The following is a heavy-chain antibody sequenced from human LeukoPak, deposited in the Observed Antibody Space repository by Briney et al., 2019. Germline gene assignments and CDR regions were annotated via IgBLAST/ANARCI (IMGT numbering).Heavy chain of an antibody. D-gene: IGHD3-3*01. CDR2: IKQDGSEK. CDR3: ARDLGDFWSGFYGMDV. J-gene: IGHJ6*02. Sequence: GGSLRLSCAASGFTFSSYWMSWVRQAPGKGLEWVANIKQDGSEKYYVDSVKGRFTISRDNAKNSLYLQMNSLRAEDTAVYHCARDLGDFWSGFYGMDVWGQGTTVTVSS. V-gene: IGHV3-7*03. CDR1: GFTFSSYW.